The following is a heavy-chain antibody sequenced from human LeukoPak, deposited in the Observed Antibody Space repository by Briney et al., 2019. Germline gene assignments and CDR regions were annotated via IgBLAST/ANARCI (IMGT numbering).Heavy chain of an antibody. V-gene: IGHV3-23*01. J-gene: IGHJ5*02. CDR3: ARVYSSSWYSMGRVGNWFDP. Sequence: GGSLTLSCAASGFTFTSNAMSWVRQAPGKGLEWVSVISGSGGSTYYADSVKGRFTISRDNSKNTLYLQMNSLRAEDTAVYYCARVYSSSWYSMGRVGNWFDPWGQGTLVTVSS. CDR1: GFTFTSNA. CDR2: ISGSGGST. D-gene: IGHD6-13*01.